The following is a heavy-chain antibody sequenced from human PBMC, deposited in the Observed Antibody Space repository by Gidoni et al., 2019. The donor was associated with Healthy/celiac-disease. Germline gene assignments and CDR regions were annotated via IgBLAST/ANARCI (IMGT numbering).Heavy chain of an antibody. CDR2: ISGSGGST. CDR3: AKGSTVLLWFGDGMDV. Sequence: EVQLLASGGGLVQHGGSLRLSCAASGFTFSSYAMSWVRQAPGKGLEWVSAISGSGGSTYYADSVKGRFTISRDNSKNTLYLQMNSLRAEDTAVYYCAKGSTVLLWFGDGMDVWGQGTTVTVSS. CDR1: GFTFSSYA. D-gene: IGHD3-10*01. V-gene: IGHV3-23*01. J-gene: IGHJ6*02.